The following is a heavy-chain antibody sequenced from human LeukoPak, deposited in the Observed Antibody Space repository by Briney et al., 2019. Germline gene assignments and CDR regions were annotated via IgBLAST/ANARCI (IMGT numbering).Heavy chain of an antibody. D-gene: IGHD6-6*01. CDR1: GYTFTGYY. CDR3: ARDSSRGIAALWFDP. V-gene: IGHV1-46*01. J-gene: IGHJ5*02. Sequence: GASVKVSCKTSGYTFTGYYTHWVRQAPGQGLEWMGIINPSGGSTSYAQKFQGRVTVTRDMSTSTVYMELSSLRSEDTAVYYCARDSSRGIAALWFDPWGQGTLVTVSS. CDR2: INPSGGST.